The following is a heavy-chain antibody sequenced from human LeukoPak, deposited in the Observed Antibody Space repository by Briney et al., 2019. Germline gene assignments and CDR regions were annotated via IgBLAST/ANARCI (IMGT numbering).Heavy chain of an antibody. V-gene: IGHV3-7*01. CDR2: IKQDGSEK. D-gene: IGHD5-18*01. Sequence: GGSLRLSCAASGFTFSSYWMSWVRQAPGKGLEWVANIKQDGSEKYYVDSVKGRFTISRDNSKNTLYLQMNSLRAEDTAVYYCAKDQAPDTAMVTTDYWGQGTLVTVSS. CDR3: AKDQAPDTAMVTTDY. CDR1: GFTFSSYW. J-gene: IGHJ4*02.